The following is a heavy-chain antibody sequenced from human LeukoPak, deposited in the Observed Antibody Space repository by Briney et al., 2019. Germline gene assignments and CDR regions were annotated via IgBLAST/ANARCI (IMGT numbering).Heavy chain of an antibody. CDR1: GFTFSSYG. CDR3: AKDPRRQWLVADWFDP. V-gene: IGHV3-30*18. D-gene: IGHD6-19*01. Sequence: PGGSLRLSCAASGFTFSSYGMHWVRQAPGEGLEWVAVISYDGSNKYYADSVKGRFTISRDNSKNTLYLQMNSLRAEDTAVYYCAKDPRRQWLVADWFDPWGQGTLVTVSS. CDR2: ISYDGSNK. J-gene: IGHJ5*02.